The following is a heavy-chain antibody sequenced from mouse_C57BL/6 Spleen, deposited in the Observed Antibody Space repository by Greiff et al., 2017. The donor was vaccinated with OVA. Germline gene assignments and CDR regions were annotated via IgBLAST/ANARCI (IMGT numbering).Heavy chain of an antibody. CDR3: AKGGYDSPFAY. Sequence: QVQLQQPGAELVRPGSSVKLSCKASGYTFTSYWMHWVKQRPIQGLEWIGNIDPSDSDTHYNQKFKDKAPLTVDKSSSTAYMQLSRLTSADSAVYYCAKGGYDSPFAYWGKGTLITVSA. J-gene: IGHJ3*01. D-gene: IGHD2-4*01. CDR1: GYTFTSYW. CDR2: IDPSDSDT. V-gene: IGHV1-52*01.